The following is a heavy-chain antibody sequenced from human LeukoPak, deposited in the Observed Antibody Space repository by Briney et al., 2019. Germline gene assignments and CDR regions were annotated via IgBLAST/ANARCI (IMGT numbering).Heavy chain of an antibody. CDR3: AKDAQSGFDSSNSLEY. CDR1: AFTISSYS. CDR2: TGYDASTE. Sequence: AGSLRLSCAAYAFTISSYSRKWGRQAPGKGVGWVAVTGYDASTEQYADSVKGSFTISRENSKNTVALQINSLTAEDTAVYYCAKDAQSGFDSSNSLEYWGQGSLVTVSS. J-gene: IGHJ4*02. V-gene: IGHV3-33*06. D-gene: IGHD4-11*01.